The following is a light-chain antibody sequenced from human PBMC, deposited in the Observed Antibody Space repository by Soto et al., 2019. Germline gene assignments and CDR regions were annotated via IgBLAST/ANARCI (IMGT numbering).Light chain of an antibody. CDR2: GAS. CDR3: QQYGGVPYT. CDR1: ESISRDY. Sequence: EPVLTQSPGTLSLSPGQRATLSCRASESISRDYLAWYQQRLGQAPRLLIYGASSGATGIPDRFSGSGSGTDFTLTISRLQPEDFEIYYCQQYGGVPYTFGQGTKVDIK. V-gene: IGKV3-20*01. J-gene: IGKJ2*01.